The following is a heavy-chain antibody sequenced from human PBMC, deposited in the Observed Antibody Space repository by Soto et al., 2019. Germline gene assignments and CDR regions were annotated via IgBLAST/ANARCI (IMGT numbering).Heavy chain of an antibody. D-gene: IGHD2-21*01. V-gene: IGHV3-11*05. CDR3: ASDVRGDGASRYFDL. CDR1: GFTFSDYY. Sequence: QVQLVESGGGLVKPGGSLRLSCAASGFTFSDYYMSWIRQAPGKGLEWVSHISSSSSYTSYADSVKGRFTISRDNAKNSQYMLMNSLRAEDTAVYYCASDVRGDGASRYFDLWGRGTLVTVSS. CDR2: ISSSSSYT. J-gene: IGHJ2*01.